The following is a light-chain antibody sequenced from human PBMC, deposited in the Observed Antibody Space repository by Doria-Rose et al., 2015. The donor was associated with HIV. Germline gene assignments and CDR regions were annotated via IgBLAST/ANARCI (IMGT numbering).Light chain of an antibody. CDR2: DGS. V-gene: IGKV3-20*01. CDR3: HQYGTSWT. Sequence: TQSPGTLSLSPGERATLSCRASQSFSSTYLAWYQQNPGQAPSLLIYDGSTRATGIPGRFSASGSGTDFTRTINRLEPEDFALYYCHQYGTSWTFGQGTKVEI. J-gene: IGKJ1*01. CDR1: QSFSSTY.